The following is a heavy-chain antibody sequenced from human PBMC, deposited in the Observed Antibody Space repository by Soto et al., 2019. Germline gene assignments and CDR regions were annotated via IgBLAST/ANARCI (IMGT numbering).Heavy chain of an antibody. V-gene: IGHV1-8*01. CDR3: ASLHYSSNYYYGMEV. J-gene: IGHJ6*01. Sequence: GASVKVSCKASGYTFTSYDINWVRQATLQVLEWMVCMNPNSGNTGYAQKFQGRVTMTRNTSISTAYMELSSLRSEDTAVYYCASLHYSSNYYYGMEVWGQGTTVTLSS. CDR1: GYTFTSYD. CDR2: MNPNSGNT. D-gene: IGHD6-13*01.